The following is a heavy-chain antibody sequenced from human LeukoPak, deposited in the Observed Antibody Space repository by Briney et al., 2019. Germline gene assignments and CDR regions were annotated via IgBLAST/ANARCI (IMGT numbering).Heavy chain of an antibody. CDR1: GGSFSDYY. Sequence: SETLSLTCAVYGGSFSDYYWNWIRQPPGKGLEWIGEINHGGGTKYNPSLKSRATISVDTSKNQFSLKLSSVTAADTAVYYCARSPLRDSSGYTFDPWGQGTLVTVSS. V-gene: IGHV4-34*01. CDR3: ARSPLRDSSGYTFDP. J-gene: IGHJ5*02. D-gene: IGHD3-22*01. CDR2: INHGGGT.